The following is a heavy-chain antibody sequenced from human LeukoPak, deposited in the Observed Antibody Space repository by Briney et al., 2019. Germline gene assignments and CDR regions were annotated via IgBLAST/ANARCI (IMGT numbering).Heavy chain of an antibody. CDR2: IYHSGST. CDR1: GGSISSGGYS. V-gene: IGHV4-30-2*01. J-gene: IGHJ4*02. CDR3: ARVTRGWYGSVDFDY. Sequence: PSETLSLTCAVSGGSISSGGYSWSWIRQPPGKGLEWIGYIYHSGSTYYNPSLKSRVTISVDRSKNQFSLKLSSVTAADTAVYYCARVTRGWYGSVDFDYWGQGTLVTVSS. D-gene: IGHD6-19*01.